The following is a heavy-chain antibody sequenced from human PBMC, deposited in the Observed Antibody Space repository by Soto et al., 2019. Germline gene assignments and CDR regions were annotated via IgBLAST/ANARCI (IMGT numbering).Heavy chain of an antibody. CDR1: GGSISSYC. CDR3: ARGVGRYGSNLDY. D-gene: IGHD1-26*01. J-gene: IGHJ4*02. CDR2: ICNSGGT. V-gene: IGHV4-59*01. Sequence: QVQLQESGPGLVKPSETLSLTCTVSGGSISSYCWSWVRQPPGEGLEWIANICNSGGTNYNPSLKSRVVISVDPSRNQFSLKLSPVTAADTAVYYCARGVGRYGSNLDYWGQGTLVTVSS.